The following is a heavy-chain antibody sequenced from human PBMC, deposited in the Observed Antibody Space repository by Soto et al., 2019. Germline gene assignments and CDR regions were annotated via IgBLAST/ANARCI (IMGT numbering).Heavy chain of an antibody. CDR2: INHSGST. CDR1: GGSFSGYY. D-gene: IGHD3-9*01. V-gene: IGHV4-34*01. CDR3: ASRPLMGYFDWPIDY. J-gene: IGHJ4*02. Sequence: SETLSLTCAVYGGSFSGYYWSWIRQPPGKGLEWIGEINHSGSTNYNPSLKSRVTISVDTSKNQFSLKLSSVTAADTAVYYCASRPLMGYFDWPIDYWGQGTLVTVSS.